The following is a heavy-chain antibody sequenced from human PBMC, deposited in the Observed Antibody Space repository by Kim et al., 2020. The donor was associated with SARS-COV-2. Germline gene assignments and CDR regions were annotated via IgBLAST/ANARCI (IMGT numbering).Heavy chain of an antibody. CDR3: ARGPPSMVRNNGMYV. CDR2: ISHDGSNK. CDR1: GFTFSSYA. D-gene: IGHD3-10*01. V-gene: IGHV3-30*04. Sequence: GGSLRLSCAASGFTFSSYAMHWVRQAPGKGLEWVAVISHDGSNKYYAASVKGRFTISRDNSKNTLYLQMNSLRAEDTAVYYCARGPPSMVRNNGMYVWGQGTTVTVSS. J-gene: IGHJ6*02.